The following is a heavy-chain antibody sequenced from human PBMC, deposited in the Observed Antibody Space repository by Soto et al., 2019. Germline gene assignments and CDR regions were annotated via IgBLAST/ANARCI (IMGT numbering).Heavy chain of an antibody. Sequence: GGSLILSCAASGFTFDDYSMHWVRQAPGKGLEWVSGISWNSGSIGYADSVKGRFTISRDNAKNSLYLQMNSLRAEDTALYYCAKDSGSGYDYVFDYWGQGTLVTVSS. CDR1: GFTFDDYS. J-gene: IGHJ4*02. CDR2: ISWNSGSI. CDR3: AKDSGSGYDYVFDY. V-gene: IGHV3-9*01. D-gene: IGHD5-12*01.